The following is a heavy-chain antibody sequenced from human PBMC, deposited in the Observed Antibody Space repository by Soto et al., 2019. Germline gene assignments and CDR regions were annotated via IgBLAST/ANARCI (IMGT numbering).Heavy chain of an antibody. D-gene: IGHD1-7*01. CDR1: GFTFSTCD. Sequence: GGSLRLSCAASGFTFSTCDLSWVRQAPGKGLEWVSAISANGQGIYYADSVRGRFTISRDNSKNTIFLHMDSLRAEDTAVYYCAKDRNYPRDQFHYWGQGTLVTVSS. CDR2: ISANGQGI. CDR3: AKDRNYPRDQFHY. V-gene: IGHV3-23*01. J-gene: IGHJ4*02.